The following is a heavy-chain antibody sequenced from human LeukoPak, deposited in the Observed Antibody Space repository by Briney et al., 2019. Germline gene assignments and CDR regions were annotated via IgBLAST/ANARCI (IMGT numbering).Heavy chain of an antibody. CDR1: GFTFSSYN. V-gene: IGHV3-48*04. D-gene: IGHD5-24*01. CDR2: ISSSGSTI. J-gene: IGHJ4*02. CDR3: ASRRDGYNGLDY. Sequence: PGGSLRLSCAASGFTFSSYNMNWVRQAPGKGLEWVSYISSSGSTIYYADSVKGRFTISRDNAKNSLYLQMNSLRAEDTAVYYCASRRDGYNGLDYWGQGTLVTVSS.